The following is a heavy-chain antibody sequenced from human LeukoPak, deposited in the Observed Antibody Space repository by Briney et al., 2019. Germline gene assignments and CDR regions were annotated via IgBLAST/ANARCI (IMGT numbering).Heavy chain of an antibody. V-gene: IGHV3-23*01. Sequence: GGSLRLSCSASGFAFSVYAMSWLRQPPGKGLEWVSTINANSGTTSYAASVRGRFTISRDNSKNTLYLQLNTLRADDTATYYCAKPIGGGLAVTADWFHPWGQGTLVVVSS. D-gene: IGHD6-19*01. CDR3: AKPIGGGLAVTADWFHP. J-gene: IGHJ5*01. CDR1: GFAFSVYA. CDR2: INANSGTT.